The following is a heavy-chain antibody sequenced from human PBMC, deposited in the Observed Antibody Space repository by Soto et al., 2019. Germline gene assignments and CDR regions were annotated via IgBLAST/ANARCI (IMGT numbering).Heavy chain of an antibody. CDR1: GLSITDSEMG. Sequence: QVTLKESGPVLVKPTETLTLRCTVSGLSITDSEMGVSWIRQPPGQPLEWLAHIDSSGEKSYRTFLKSRLAISKDTSKSQIVRTRTNMDPADTATYYCARRHLAVAGSPWFDPWGQGSPITVSS. D-gene: IGHD6-19*01. V-gene: IGHV2-26*01. J-gene: IGHJ5*02. CDR2: IDSSGEK. CDR3: ARRHLAVAGSPWFDP.